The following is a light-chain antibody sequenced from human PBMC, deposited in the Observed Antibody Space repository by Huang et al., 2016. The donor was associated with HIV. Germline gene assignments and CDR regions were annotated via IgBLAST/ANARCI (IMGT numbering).Light chain of an antibody. CDR1: QSISRN. CDR3: QQSYSTPYT. Sequence: DIQMTQSPSSLSASVGDRVTITCRASQSISRNLNWYQQKTGKAPKLLIYAASSLQSVFPSRFSGSGSGTDFTLTISSLQPEDFATYYCQQSYSTPYTFGQGTKLEIK. J-gene: IGKJ2*01. CDR2: AAS. V-gene: IGKV1-39*01.